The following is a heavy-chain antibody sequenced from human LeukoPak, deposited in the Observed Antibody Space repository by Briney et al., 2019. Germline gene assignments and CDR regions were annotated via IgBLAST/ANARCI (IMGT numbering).Heavy chain of an antibody. CDR1: GFTVSRNY. D-gene: IGHD5-24*01. J-gene: IGHJ4*02. CDR2: FYIDGNT. Sequence: PGGSLRLSCAASGFTVSRNYMSWIRQAPGKGLEWVSVFYIDGNTYYADSVKGRFTISRDSSKNTMYLQMNSLRAEDTAVYYCARGDGYNFFDYWGQGTLVTVSS. CDR3: ARGDGYNFFDY. V-gene: IGHV3-66*01.